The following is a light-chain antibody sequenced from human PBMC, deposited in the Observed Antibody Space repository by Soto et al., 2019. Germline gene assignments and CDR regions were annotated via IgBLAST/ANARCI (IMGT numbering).Light chain of an antibody. CDR2: GTS. J-gene: IGKJ1*01. Sequence: TVLTQSPGTLSVSPGERATLSCRASQSVGTRFLAWYQQLPRQAPPLLLYGTSTRAAGIPDRFIGSGSGTDFSLTTSSLEPEDFALYYCQHYGSSLPWTFGQGTKVDIK. CDR1: QSVGTRF. V-gene: IGKV3-20*01. CDR3: QHYGSSLPWT.